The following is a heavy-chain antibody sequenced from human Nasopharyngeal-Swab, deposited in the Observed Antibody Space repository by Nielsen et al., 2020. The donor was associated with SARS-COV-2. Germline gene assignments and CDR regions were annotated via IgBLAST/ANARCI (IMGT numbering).Heavy chain of an antibody. CDR1: GFSFYDYA. J-gene: IGHJ6*02. D-gene: IGHD3-3*01. CDR3: AKGLLFAGVVSYNRHYSYALHV. CDR2: INWNSGNI. V-gene: IGHV3-9*01. Sequence: SLKISCAASGFSFYDYAMYWVRQAPGKGLEWVSSINWNSGNIDYADSVKGRFTVSRDNAKNSLYLQMNSLRAEDTALYHCAKGLLFAGVVSYNRHYSYALHVWGQGTTVTVSS.